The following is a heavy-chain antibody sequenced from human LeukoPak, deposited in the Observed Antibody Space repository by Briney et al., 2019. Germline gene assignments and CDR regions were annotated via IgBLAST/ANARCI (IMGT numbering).Heavy chain of an antibody. CDR1: GYTFTGYY. V-gene: IGHV1-2*02. CDR2: INPNSGGT. D-gene: IGHD4-17*01. CDR3: ARGPLMTTVTTFTY. J-gene: IGHJ4*02. Sequence: ASVKVSCKASGYTFTGYYMHWVRQAPGQGLEWMGWINPNSGGTDYAQKFQGRVTMARDTSISTAYMELSRLRSDDTAVYYCARGPLMTTVTTFTYWGQGTLVTVSS.